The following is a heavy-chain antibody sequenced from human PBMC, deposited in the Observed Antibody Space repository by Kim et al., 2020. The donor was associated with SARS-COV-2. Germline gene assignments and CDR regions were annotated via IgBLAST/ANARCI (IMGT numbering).Heavy chain of an antibody. Sequence: ASVKVSCKASGYTFTSYAMHWVRQAPGQRLEWMGWINAGNGNTKYSQKFQGRVTITRDTSASTAYMELSSLRSEDTAVYYCARVEGVITFGGVIADTWFDPWCQGALVTVSS. D-gene: IGHD3-16*02. CDR1: GYTFTSYA. J-gene: IGHJ5*02. CDR3: ARVEGVITFGGVIADTWFDP. V-gene: IGHV1-3*01. CDR2: INAGNGNT.